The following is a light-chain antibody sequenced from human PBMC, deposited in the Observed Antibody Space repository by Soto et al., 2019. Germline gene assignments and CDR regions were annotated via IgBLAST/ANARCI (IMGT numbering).Light chain of an antibody. V-gene: IGLV2-14*01. CDR1: NFDIGRYNY. Sequence: QSVLTQPASVSGSPGQTITISCAGTNFDIGRYNYVSWYRQHPGEAPKHIIFEVNNRPSGISNRFSGSKSGNTASLTISGLQVEDEAHDVCSSYTSASALAIFSGGTQLTVL. J-gene: IGLJ2*01. CDR3: SSYTSASALAI. CDR2: EVN.